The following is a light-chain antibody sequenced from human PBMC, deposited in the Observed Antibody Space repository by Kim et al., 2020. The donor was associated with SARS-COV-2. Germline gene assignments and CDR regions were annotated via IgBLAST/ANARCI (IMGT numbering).Light chain of an antibody. J-gene: IGLJ2*01. V-gene: IGLV3-27*01. CDR2: KDS. CDR1: VLAKKY. Sequence: SYELTQPSSVSVSPGQTARITCSGDVLAKKYTRWFQQKPGQAPVLVIYKDSERPSGIPERFSGSSSGTTVTLTISRAQVEDEADYYCYSATDNSLVFGGGTQLTVL. CDR3: YSATDNSLV.